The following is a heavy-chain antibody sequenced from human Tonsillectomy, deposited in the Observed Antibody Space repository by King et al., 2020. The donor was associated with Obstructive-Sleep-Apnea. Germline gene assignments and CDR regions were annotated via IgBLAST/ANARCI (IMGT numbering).Heavy chain of an antibody. CDR1: GFTFSSYD. CDR3: ARERHPKDYVWGSYRTNYWYFDL. D-gene: IGHD3-16*02. Sequence: DVQLVESGGGLVQPGGSLRLSCAASGFTFSSYDMHWVRQATGKGLEWVSAIGTAGDTYYPGSVKGRFTISREKAKNSLYLQMNSLSAGDTAVYYCARERHPKDYVWGSYRTNYWYFDLWGRGTLVTVSS. J-gene: IGHJ2*01. CDR2: IGTAGDT. V-gene: IGHV3-13*01.